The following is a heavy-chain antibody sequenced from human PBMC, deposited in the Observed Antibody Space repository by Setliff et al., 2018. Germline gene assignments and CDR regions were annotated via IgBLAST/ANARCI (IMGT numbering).Heavy chain of an antibody. V-gene: IGHV1-18*01. CDR2: INTDNGVT. CDR3: SRLVRFCTKISCQRLLGDDY. J-gene: IGHJ4*02. CDR1: GYTFTNYG. D-gene: IGHD2-2*01. Sequence: GASVKVSCKASGYTFTNYGISWVRQAPGQGLEWMGYINTDNGVTYYAQKFQGRVTITTDTSTTTAYMEVRSLRSDDTAIYYCSRLVRFCTKISCQRLLGDDYWGQGALVTVSS.